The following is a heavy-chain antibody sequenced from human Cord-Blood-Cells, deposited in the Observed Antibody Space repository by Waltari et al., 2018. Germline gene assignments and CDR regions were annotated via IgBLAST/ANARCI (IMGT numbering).Heavy chain of an antibody. Sequence: QLQLQESGPGLVKPSETLSLTCTVSGGSIRSSSYSWGWIRQPPGKGLEWIGSIYYSGSTYYNPSLKSRVTISVDTSKNQFSLKLSSVTAADTAVYYCARLGDSSSWPVPFDYWGQGTLVTVSS. CDR3: ARLGDSSSWPVPFDY. V-gene: IGHV4-39*01. D-gene: IGHD6-13*01. J-gene: IGHJ4*02. CDR1: GGSIRSSSYS. CDR2: IYYSGST.